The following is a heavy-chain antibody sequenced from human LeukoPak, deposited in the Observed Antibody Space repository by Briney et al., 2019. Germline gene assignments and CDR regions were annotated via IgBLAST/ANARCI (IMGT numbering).Heavy chain of an antibody. V-gene: IGHV3-23*01. D-gene: IGHD3-10*01. CDR1: GFTFSDYP. J-gene: IGHJ3*02. CDR3: AKDLEVLWFGDPTDASDI. CDR2: ITGSGDSS. Sequence: PGGSLRLSCAASGFTFSDYPMNWVRQAPGKGLEWVSVITGSGDSSFYGDSVKGRFTISRDNSKNTLYLQMNSLRVEDKAVYYCAKDLEVLWFGDPTDASDIWGQGTMVTVAS.